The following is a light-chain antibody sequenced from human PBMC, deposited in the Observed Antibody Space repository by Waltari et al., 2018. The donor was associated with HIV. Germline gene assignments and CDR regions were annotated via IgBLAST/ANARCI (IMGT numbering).Light chain of an antibody. CDR3: AAWDDSLSGPYV. V-gene: IGLV1-47*01. J-gene: IGLJ1*01. CDR1: RPTPGRNS. CDR2: RNN. Sequence: QSVLPQPPSASGPPGPRVPISCSGARPTPGRNSAYSSQQLPGTAPKLLIYRNNQRPSGVPDRFSGSKSGTSASLAISGLRSEDEADYYCAAWDDSLSGPYVFGTGTKVTVL.